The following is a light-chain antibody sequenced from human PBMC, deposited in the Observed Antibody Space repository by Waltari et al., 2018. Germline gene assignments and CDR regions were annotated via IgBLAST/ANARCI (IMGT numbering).Light chain of an antibody. V-gene: IGLV1-40*01. CDR1: SSNIAARPA. CDR2: ANN. Sequence: QSVLTQPPSVSGAPGQTVIISCTGTSSNIAARPAVEWYQQLPGTAPKLLIYANNNRPSGVPDRFSASKSGTSASLAITGLQAEDEAEYYCQSYDSSLTLYVFGTGTKVTVL. J-gene: IGLJ1*01. CDR3: QSYDSSLTLYV.